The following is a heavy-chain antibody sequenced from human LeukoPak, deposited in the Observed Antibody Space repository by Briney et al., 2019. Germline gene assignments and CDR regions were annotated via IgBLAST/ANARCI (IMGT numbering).Heavy chain of an antibody. J-gene: IGHJ4*02. CDR1: GFSFSTYW. CDR3: ARYTEYYFDY. D-gene: IGHD2-2*02. CDR2: MKRDGSEV. Sequence: GGSLRLSCAASGFSFSTYWMTWVRQAPGKGLEWVANMKRDGSEVYYANSVKGHFTISRDNAKNSLYMQMNSLRAEDTAVYYCARYTEYYFDYWGQGTLVTVSS. V-gene: IGHV3-7*01.